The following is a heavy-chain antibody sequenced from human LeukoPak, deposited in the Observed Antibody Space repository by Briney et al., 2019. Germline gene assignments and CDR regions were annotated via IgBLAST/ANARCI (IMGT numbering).Heavy chain of an antibody. V-gene: IGHV4-39*01. D-gene: IGHD2-21*01. J-gene: IGHJ4*02. Sequence: PSETLSLTCTVSGGSISSSSYYLDWIRQPPGKGLEWIGSTYYVGSTYYNPSLTSRVTVSVDTSKNQFSLKLSSVTAADKAVYYCAARRPYLWGHGADYWGQGTVVTVSS. CDR2: TYYVGST. CDR1: GGSISSSSYY. CDR3: AARRPYLWGHGADY.